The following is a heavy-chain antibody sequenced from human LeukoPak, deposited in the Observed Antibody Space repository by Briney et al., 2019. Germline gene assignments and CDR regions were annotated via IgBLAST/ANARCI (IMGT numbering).Heavy chain of an antibody. CDR2: ISAYNGNT. CDR3: ARAGDILTGYYAWDDY. V-gene: IGHV1-18*01. CDR1: GYTFTSYG. Sequence: ASVKVSCKASGYTFTSYGISWVLQAPGQGLEWMGWISAYNGNTNYAQKLQGRVTMTTDTSTSTAYMELRSLRSDDTAVYYCARAGDILTGYYAWDDYWGQGTLVTVSS. J-gene: IGHJ4*02. D-gene: IGHD3-9*01.